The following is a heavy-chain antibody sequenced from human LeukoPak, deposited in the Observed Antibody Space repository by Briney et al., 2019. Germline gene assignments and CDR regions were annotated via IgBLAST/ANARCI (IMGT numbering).Heavy chain of an antibody. J-gene: IGHJ4*02. Sequence: GGSLRLSCAASGFTFSSYAMHWVRQAPGKGLEWVAVISYDGSNKYYADSVKGRFTISRDNAKNSLYLQMNSLRAEDTAVYYCARAPYGDRADYWGQGTLVTVSS. D-gene: IGHD4-17*01. CDR1: GFTFSSYA. V-gene: IGHV3-30*04. CDR2: ISYDGSNK. CDR3: ARAPYGDRADY.